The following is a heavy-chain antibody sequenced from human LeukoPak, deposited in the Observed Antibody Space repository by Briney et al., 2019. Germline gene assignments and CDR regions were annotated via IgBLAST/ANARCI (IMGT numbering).Heavy chain of an antibody. CDR3: ARHPKNYYTSSGYYDY. Sequence: SETLSLTCAVYGGSFSGYYWGWIRQPPGKGLEWIGSIYYSGSTYYNPSLKSRVTMSVDTSKNHFSLKLGSVTAADTAVYYCARHPKNYYTSSGYYDYWGQGTLVTVSS. J-gene: IGHJ4*02. CDR1: GGSFSGYY. CDR2: IYYSGST. V-gene: IGHV4-39*01. D-gene: IGHD3-22*01.